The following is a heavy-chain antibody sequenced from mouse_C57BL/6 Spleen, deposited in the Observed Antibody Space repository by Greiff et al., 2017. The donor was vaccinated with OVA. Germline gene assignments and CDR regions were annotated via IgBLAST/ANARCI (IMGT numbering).Heavy chain of an antibody. CDR1: GYSFTSYW. V-gene: IGHV1-7*01. D-gene: IGHD1-1*01. CDR2: INPSSGYT. CDR3: AVFTTVEGYYVDY. J-gene: IGHJ2*01. Sequence: QVQLQQSGAELAKPGASVKLSCKASGYSFTSYWMHWVKQRPGQGLEWIGYINPSSGYTKYNQKFKDKATLTADKSSSTAYMQLSSLTYEDSAVYYCAVFTTVEGYYVDYWGQGTTLTVSS.